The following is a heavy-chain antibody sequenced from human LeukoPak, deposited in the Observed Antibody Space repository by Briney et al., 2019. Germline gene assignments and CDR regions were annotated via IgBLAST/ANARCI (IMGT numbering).Heavy chain of an antibody. V-gene: IGHV4-59*01. D-gene: IGHD6-19*01. CDR1: GGSISSYY. Sequence: SETLSLTCTVSGGSISSYYWSWIRQPPGKGLEWIGYIYYSGSTNYNPSLKSRVTISVDTSKNQFSLKLSSVIAADTAVYYCARDEWDSSGWSYWGQGTLVTVSS. CDR2: IYYSGST. CDR3: ARDEWDSSGWSY. J-gene: IGHJ4*02.